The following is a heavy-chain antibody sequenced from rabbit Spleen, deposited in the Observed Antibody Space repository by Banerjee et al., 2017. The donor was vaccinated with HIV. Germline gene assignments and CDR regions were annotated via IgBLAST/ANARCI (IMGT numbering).Heavy chain of an antibody. CDR1: GLDFSSKYW. CDR3: ARDSAGREDFNL. D-gene: IGHD4-2*01. Sequence: QSLEESGGGLVKPGASLTLTCKASGLDFSSKYWICWVRQAPGKGLEWIACIDVVKSGSTYYANWAKGRFTISKTSSTTVTLQMTSLTAADTATYFCARDSAGREDFNLWGPGTLVTV. V-gene: IGHV1S40*01. J-gene: IGHJ4*01. CDR2: IDVVKSGST.